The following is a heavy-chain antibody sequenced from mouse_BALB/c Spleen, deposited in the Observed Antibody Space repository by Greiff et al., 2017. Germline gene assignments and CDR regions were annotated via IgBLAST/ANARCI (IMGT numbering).Heavy chain of an antibody. CDR3: ARAENYDYDFDY. CDR1: GYAFSSSW. J-gene: IGHJ2*01. CDR2: IYPGDGDT. V-gene: IGHV1-82*01. D-gene: IGHD2-4*01. Sequence: VQLQQSGPELVKPGASVKISCKASGYAFSSSWMNWVKQRPGQGLEWIGRIYPGDGDTNYNGKFKGKATLTADKSSSTAYMQLSSLTSVDSAVYFCARAENYDYDFDYWGQGTTLTVSS.